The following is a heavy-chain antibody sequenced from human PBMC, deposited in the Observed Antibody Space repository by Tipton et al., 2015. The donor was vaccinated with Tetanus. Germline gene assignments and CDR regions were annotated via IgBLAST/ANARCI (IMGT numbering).Heavy chain of an antibody. V-gene: IGHV3-66*01. CDR3: VRDGYSSGYFDY. J-gene: IGHJ4*02. CDR1: GFSVSTNY. D-gene: IGHD3-22*01. Sequence: SLRLSCAASGFSVSTNYMNWVRQAPGKGLEWVSVIYSGGTTYYAGSVKDRFTISRDISKNTVDLQMNSLRVEDTAVYFCVRDGYSSGYFDYWGQGSLVTVSS. CDR2: IYSGGTT.